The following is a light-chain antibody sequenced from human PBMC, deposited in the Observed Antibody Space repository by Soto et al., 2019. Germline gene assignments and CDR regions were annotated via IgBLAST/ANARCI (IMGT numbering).Light chain of an antibody. CDR2: QTS. CDR1: QYINTR. V-gene: IGKV3D-11*01. Sequence: EIVLTQSPATLSSFPGDRVTLSCRASQYINTRLAWYQHRPGQAPRLLIYQTSIRAAGIPARFSASGSGTDFTLTISDVQPEDFALYYCHQRQSWNRTCGQGTKVDIK. J-gene: IGKJ1*01. CDR3: HQRQSWNRT.